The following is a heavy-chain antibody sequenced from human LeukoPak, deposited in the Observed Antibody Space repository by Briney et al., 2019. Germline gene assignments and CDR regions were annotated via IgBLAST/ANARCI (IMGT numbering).Heavy chain of an antibody. V-gene: IGHV1-18*01. Sequence: ASVTVSFTASGYSSTNYGISWVRQAPGQGLEWMGWIHIYRGNTNYAQKFQGRVTMTTDTSTSTAYMELRSLRSDDTAVYYCARDLSLYYYGSGSLPTDYWGQGTLVTVSS. CDR1: GYSSTNYG. J-gene: IGHJ4*02. CDR3: ARDLSLYYYGSGSLPTDY. D-gene: IGHD3-10*01. CDR2: IHIYRGNT.